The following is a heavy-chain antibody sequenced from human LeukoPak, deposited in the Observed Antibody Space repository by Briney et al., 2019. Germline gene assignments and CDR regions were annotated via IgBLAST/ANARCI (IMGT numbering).Heavy chain of an antibody. D-gene: IGHD7-27*01. Sequence: GRSLRLSCAASGFTFSSSAMHWVRQPPGKGLEWEAVISYDGKHKYFADSVKGRFTISRDNSRNTLYLQSNSLKADDTAVYYCAKDRDWGTAFDIWGQGTMVTVSS. CDR1: GFTFSSSA. J-gene: IGHJ3*02. CDR3: AKDRDWGTAFDI. CDR2: ISYDGKHK. V-gene: IGHV3-30*18.